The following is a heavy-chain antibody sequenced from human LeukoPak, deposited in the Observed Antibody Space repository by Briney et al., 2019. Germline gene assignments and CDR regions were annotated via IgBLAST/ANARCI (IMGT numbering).Heavy chain of an antibody. D-gene: IGHD6-13*01. Sequence: GASVKVSCKASGYTFTSYGISWVRQAPGQGLEWMGWISAYNGNTNYAQKLQGRVTMTTDTSTGTAYMELRSLRSDDTAVYYCARGDRYSSSWAYNWFDPWGQGTLVTVSS. J-gene: IGHJ5*02. CDR2: ISAYNGNT. CDR1: GYTFTSYG. CDR3: ARGDRYSSSWAYNWFDP. V-gene: IGHV1-18*01.